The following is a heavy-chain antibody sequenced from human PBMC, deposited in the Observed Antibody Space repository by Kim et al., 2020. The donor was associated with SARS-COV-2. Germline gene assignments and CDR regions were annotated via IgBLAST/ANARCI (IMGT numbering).Heavy chain of an antibody. Sequence: SETLSLTCNVSGGSISRYYWSWIRQPPGKGLEWIGYIYYSGSTNYNPSLKSRVTISVDTSKNQFSLRLSSVTAADTAVYYCARLGIGYCSSTSCYTAFD. D-gene: IGHD2-2*02. CDR1: GGSISRYY. J-gene: IGHJ3*02. V-gene: IGHV4-59*08. CDR2: IYYSGST. CDR3: ARLGIGYCSSTSCYTAFD.